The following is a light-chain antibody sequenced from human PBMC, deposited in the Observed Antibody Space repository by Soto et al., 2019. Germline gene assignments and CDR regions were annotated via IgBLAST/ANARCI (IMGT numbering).Light chain of an antibody. J-gene: IGLJ3*02. Sequence: QSALTQPASVSGSPGQSITISCTGTSSDIGDYNYVSWYQQYPGKVPKLVIYDVSHRPAGVSNRFSGSKSGNTASLTIPGLQDEDEADYYCSSSTTTTSLVVFGGGTQVTVL. V-gene: IGLV2-14*01. CDR3: SSSTTTTSLVV. CDR2: DVS. CDR1: SSDIGDYNY.